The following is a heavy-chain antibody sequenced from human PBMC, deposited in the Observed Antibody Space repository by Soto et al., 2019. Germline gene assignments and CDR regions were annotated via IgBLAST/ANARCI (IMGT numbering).Heavy chain of an antibody. CDR3: VRSKGGYSYGTPFDY. V-gene: IGHV3-9*01. Sequence: EVQLEESGGALVQPGRSLRLSCAASGFTFDDYAMHWVRQVLGKGLEWVSSISWNSGNIGYADSVKGRFTTSRDNAKNPLYLQMNSLRPEHTALYYCVRSKGGYSYGTPFDYWGQGTLVTVSS. D-gene: IGHD5-18*01. CDR1: GFTFDDYA. CDR2: ISWNSGNI. J-gene: IGHJ4*02.